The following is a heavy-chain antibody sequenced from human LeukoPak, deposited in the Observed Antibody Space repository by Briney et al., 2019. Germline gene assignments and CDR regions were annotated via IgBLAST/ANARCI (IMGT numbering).Heavy chain of an antibody. V-gene: IGHV2-70*11. CDR2: IDWDDDK. D-gene: IGHD6-13*01. J-gene: IGHJ4*02. Sequence: SGPTLVNPTQTLTLTRTFSGFSLSTSGMCVSWIRQPPGKALEWLARIDWDDDKYYSTSLRTRVSISKDTSKEQVVLTMTNMDPGDTATYYCARLIAASSYFDYWGQGMLVTVSS. CDR1: GFSLSTSGMC. CDR3: ARLIAASSYFDY.